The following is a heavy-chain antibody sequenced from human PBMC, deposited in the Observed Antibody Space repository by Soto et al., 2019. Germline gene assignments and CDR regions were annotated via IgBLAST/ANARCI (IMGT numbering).Heavy chain of an antibody. V-gene: IGHV4-59*01. D-gene: IGHD1-1*01. CDR1: GVSISSYY. Sequence: QVQLQESGPGLVKPSETLSLTCTVSGVSISSYYWSWIRQPPGKGLEWIGYVYYSGNTNYNPSLKRRVPISIDASKNEFPLELSSVTAADSAVYFCARGIGQQLPPLDWGQGTLVTVSS. CDR3: ARGIGQQLPPLD. J-gene: IGHJ4*02. CDR2: VYYSGNT.